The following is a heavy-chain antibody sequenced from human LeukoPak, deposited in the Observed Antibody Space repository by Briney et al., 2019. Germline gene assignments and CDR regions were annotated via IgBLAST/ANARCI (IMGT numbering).Heavy chain of an antibody. Sequence: SETLSLTCAVYGGSFSGYYWSWIRQPPGKGLEWIGEINHSGSTNYNPSLKSRVTISVDTSKNQFSLKLTSVTAADTAVYYCAKLRAGAVIDYWGQGTLVTVSS. V-gene: IGHV4-34*01. CDR2: INHSGST. CDR3: AKLRAGAVIDY. CDR1: GGSFSGYY. J-gene: IGHJ4*02. D-gene: IGHD3-16*01.